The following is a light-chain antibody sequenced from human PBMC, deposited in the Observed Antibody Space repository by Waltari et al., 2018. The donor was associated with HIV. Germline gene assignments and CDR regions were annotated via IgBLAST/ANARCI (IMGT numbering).Light chain of an antibody. CDR1: SSDVGVYNY. J-gene: IGLJ1*01. CDR2: EVS. V-gene: IGLV2-14*01. CDR3: SSYTSSSTSHV. Sequence: QSALTQPASVSGSPGPSITISCTGTSSDVGVYNYVSWYQQHPGKAPKLMIYEVSNRPSGVSNRFSGSKSGNTASLTISGLQAEDEADYYCSSYTSSSTSHVFGTGTKVTVL.